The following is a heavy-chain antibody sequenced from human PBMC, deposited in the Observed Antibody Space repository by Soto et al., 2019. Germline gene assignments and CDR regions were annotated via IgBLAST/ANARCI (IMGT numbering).Heavy chain of an antibody. CDR2: ISGSGGST. CDR1: GFTFSSYA. V-gene: IGHV3-23*01. D-gene: IGHD3-10*01. J-gene: IGHJ4*02. CDR3: AKDFFYYYGSGSYSEIDY. Sequence: EVQLLESGGGLVQPGGSLRLSCAASGFTFSSYAMSWVRQAPGKGLEWVSAISGSGGSTYYADSVKGRFTISRDNSKNTLYLQMNSLRAEDTAVYYCAKDFFYYYGSGSYSEIDYWGQGTLVTVSS.